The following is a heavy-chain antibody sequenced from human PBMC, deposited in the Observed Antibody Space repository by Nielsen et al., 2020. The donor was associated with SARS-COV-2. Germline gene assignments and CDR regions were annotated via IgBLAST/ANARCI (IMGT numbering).Heavy chain of an antibody. Sequence: GESLRLSCAASGVTFSSNWMSWVRHAPGERREWVANIKQDGSGTYYMESVKGRFTISRDKAKNSLYLQLNSLRAEDTAVYYCARRGVATIWGGIDYWGQGTVVTVSS. V-gene: IGHV3-7*03. CDR3: ARRGVATIWGGIDY. CDR1: GVTFSSNW. CDR2: IKQDGSGT. J-gene: IGHJ4*02. D-gene: IGHD5-12*01.